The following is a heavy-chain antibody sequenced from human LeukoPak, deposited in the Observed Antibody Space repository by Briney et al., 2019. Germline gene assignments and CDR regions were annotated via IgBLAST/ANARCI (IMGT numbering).Heavy chain of an antibody. J-gene: IGHJ4*02. D-gene: IGHD3-22*01. CDR3: AKDYHDSTGVFDS. CDR1: GFTFSTYW. CDR2: IKPDGSEK. Sequence: GGSLRLSCAASGFTFSTYWMGWVRQAPGKGLEWVAKIKPDGSEKDHVDSVKGRFTISRDNSKNTLYLQMSSLRVEDTAVYYCAKDYHDSTGVFDSWGQGTLVTVSS. V-gene: IGHV3-7*03.